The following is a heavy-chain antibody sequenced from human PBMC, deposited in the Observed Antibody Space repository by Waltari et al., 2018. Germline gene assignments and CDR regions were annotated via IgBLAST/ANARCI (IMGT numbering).Heavy chain of an antibody. D-gene: IGHD1-26*01. CDR1: GGTFSSYA. CDR3: ASLLRGGTRGSDY. Sequence: QVQLVQSGAEVKKPGSSVKVSCKASGGTFSSYAISGVRQAPGQRLEWMGGIIPILGTANYAQKFQGRVTITADESTSTAYMELSSLRSEDTAVYYCASLLRGGTRGSDYWGQGTLVTVSS. J-gene: IGHJ4*02. V-gene: IGHV1-69*13. CDR2: IIPILGTA.